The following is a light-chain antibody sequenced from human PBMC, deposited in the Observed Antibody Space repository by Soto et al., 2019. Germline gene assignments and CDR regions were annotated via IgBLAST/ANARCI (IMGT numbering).Light chain of an antibody. J-gene: IGLJ2*01. CDR2: DNN. CDR1: SSNIGNNY. CDR3: GTWDSSLSAVVV. Sequence: QSVLTQPPSVSAAPGQKVTISCSGSSSNIGNNYVSWYQQLPGTAPKLHIYDNNKRPSGIPDRFSGSKSGTSATLGITGLQTGDEADYYCGTWDSSLSAVVVFGGGTQLTVL. V-gene: IGLV1-51*01.